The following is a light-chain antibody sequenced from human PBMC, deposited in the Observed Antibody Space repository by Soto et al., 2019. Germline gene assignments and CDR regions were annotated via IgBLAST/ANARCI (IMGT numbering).Light chain of an antibody. CDR2: GAS. V-gene: IGKV3-15*01. CDR1: QSVSSN. Sequence: EIVMTQSPATLSVSPGERATLSCRASQSVSSNLAWYQQKPGQAPRLLIYGASTRATGIPARFSGSGSGTESTLTISSPQSEDFAVYYCQQYNNWPGTFGQGTKVEIK. J-gene: IGKJ1*01. CDR3: QQYNNWPGT.